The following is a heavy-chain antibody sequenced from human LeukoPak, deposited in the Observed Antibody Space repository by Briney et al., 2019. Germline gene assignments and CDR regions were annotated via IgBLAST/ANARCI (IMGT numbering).Heavy chain of an antibody. J-gene: IGHJ5*02. Sequence: GGSLRLSCAASGFTFSSYAMSWVRQAPGKGLEWVSAISASGGDTFYADSVKGRFTISRDNSKNTLSLQMNSLRVEDTAIYYCAKDVRRCNGACTWGQGTLVTVSS. D-gene: IGHD2-8*01. V-gene: IGHV3-23*01. CDR2: ISASGGDT. CDR1: GFTFSSYA. CDR3: AKDVRRCNGACT.